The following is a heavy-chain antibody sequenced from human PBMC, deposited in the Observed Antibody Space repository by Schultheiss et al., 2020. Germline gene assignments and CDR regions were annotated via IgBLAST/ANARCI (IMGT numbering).Heavy chain of an antibody. CDR3: ARLLLGYCSGGSCPLGY. J-gene: IGHJ4*02. CDR1: GDSISSSSYY. V-gene: IGHV4-39*01. Sequence: SETLSLTCTVSGDSISSSSYYWGWIRQPPGKGLEWIGNIYYSGSTYYNPSLKSRVTISVDTSKNQFSLKLSSVTAADTAVYYCARLLLGYCSGGSCPLGYWGQGTLGTVSS. D-gene: IGHD2-15*01. CDR2: IYYSGST.